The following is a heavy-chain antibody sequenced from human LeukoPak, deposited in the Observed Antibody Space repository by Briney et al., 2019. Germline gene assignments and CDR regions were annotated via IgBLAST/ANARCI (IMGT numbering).Heavy chain of an antibody. CDR2: ISWNSGSI. CDR3: ARKWLQFRYFDY. Sequence: GRSLRLSCAASGFTFDDYAMHWVRQAPGKGLEWVSGISWNSGSIGYVDSVKGRFTTSRDNAKNSLYLQMNSLRAEDTALYYCARKWLQFRYFDYWGQGTLVTVSS. V-gene: IGHV3-9*01. J-gene: IGHJ4*02. CDR1: GFTFDDYA. D-gene: IGHD5-24*01.